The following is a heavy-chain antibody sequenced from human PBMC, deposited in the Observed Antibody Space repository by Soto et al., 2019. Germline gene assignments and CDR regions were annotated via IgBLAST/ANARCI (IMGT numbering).Heavy chain of an antibody. J-gene: IGHJ4*02. CDR2: IYYTGST. CDR3: ARWGSGWYYFDY. D-gene: IGHD6-19*01. V-gene: IGHV4-61*08. Sequence: PSETLSLTCTVSGGSISSGGYYWSWIRQHPGKGLEWIGEIYYTGSTNYNPSLQSRVTMSVDTSKNQFSLKLSSVTAADTAVYYCARWGSGWYYFDYWGQGTLVTVSS. CDR1: GGSISSGGYY.